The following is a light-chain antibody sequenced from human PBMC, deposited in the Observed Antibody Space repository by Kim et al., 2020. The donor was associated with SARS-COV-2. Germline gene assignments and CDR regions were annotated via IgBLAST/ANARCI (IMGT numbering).Light chain of an antibody. CDR1: SSNIGAGYD. CDR3: QSYDSSLSAV. CDR2: GNS. J-gene: IGLJ2*01. Sequence: QSVLTQPPSVSGAPGQRVTMSCTGSSSNIGAGYDVHWYQQLPGTAPKLLIYGNSNRPSGVPDRFSGSKSGTSASLAITGLQAEDEADYYCQSYDSSLSAVFGGGTQLTVL. V-gene: IGLV1-40*01.